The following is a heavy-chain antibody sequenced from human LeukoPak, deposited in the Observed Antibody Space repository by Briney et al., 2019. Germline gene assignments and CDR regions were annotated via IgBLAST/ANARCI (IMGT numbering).Heavy chain of an antibody. V-gene: IGHV5-51*01. CDR1: GYSFTSHW. D-gene: IGHD6-6*01. CDR2: IYPGDSDT. Sequence: GESLKISCKGSGYSFTSHWIGWVRQMPGKGLEWMGIIYPGDSDTRYSPSFQGQVTISADKSISTAYLQWSSLKASDTAMYYCARSYSSSSRGLVEWGQGTLVTVSS. CDR3: ARSYSSSSRGLVE. J-gene: IGHJ4*02.